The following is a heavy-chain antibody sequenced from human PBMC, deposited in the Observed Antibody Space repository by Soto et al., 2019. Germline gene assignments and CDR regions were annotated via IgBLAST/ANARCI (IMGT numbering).Heavy chain of an antibody. Sequence: QVQLQESGPGLVKPSQTLSLTCTVSGGSISSGGYYWSWIRQHPGKGLEWIGYIYYSGSTYYNPSLQSRVTISVDTSTNQFSLKLSSVTAADTAVYYCARELVTTRGRSCIDYWGQGTLVTVSS. CDR3: ARELVTTRGRSCIDY. V-gene: IGHV4-31*03. CDR2: IYYSGST. CDR1: GGSISSGGYY. D-gene: IGHD4-17*01. J-gene: IGHJ4*02.